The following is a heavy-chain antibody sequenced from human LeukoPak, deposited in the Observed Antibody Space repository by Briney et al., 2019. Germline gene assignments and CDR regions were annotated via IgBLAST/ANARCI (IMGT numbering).Heavy chain of an antibody. D-gene: IGHD6-13*01. J-gene: IGHJ4*02. CDR3: ARDGEGAAAGTPFDY. V-gene: IGHV1-18*01. CDR1: GYTFTSYG. CDR2: ISAYNGNT. Sequence: ASVKVSCKASGYTFTSYGISWVRQAPGQGLEWMGWISAYNGNTNYAQKLQGRVTMTTDTSTSTAYMELRSLRSDDTAVYYCARDGEGAAAGTPFDYWGQGTLVTVSS.